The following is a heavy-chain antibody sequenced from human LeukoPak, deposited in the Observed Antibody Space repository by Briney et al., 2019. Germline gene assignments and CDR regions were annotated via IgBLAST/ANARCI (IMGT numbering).Heavy chain of an antibody. D-gene: IGHD1-1*01. V-gene: IGHV3-74*01. CDR2: INTDGTTT. CDR1: GFTFSTYW. CDR3: VSDHTGHDDY. J-gene: IGHJ4*02. Sequence: GGSLRLSCAASGFTFSTYWMHWVCQAPGKGLVWVSRINTDGTTTTYADSVKGRFTISRDNAKNTLHLQMNSLRVEDTAVYYCVSDHTGHDDYWGQGTLVTVSS.